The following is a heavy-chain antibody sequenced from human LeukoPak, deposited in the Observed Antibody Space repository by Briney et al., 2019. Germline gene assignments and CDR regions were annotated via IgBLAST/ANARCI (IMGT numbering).Heavy chain of an antibody. D-gene: IGHD3-22*01. CDR1: GFTFSSYA. J-gene: IGHJ4*02. Sequence: PGGSLRLSCAASGFTFSSYAMSWVRQAPGKGLEWVSAISGSGGSTYYADSVKGRFTISRDNSKNTLYLQMNSLRAEDTAVYYCAKDVSSYYDSSGTDYWGQGTLVTVSS. V-gene: IGHV3-23*01. CDR2: ISGSGGST. CDR3: AKDVSSYYDSSGTDY.